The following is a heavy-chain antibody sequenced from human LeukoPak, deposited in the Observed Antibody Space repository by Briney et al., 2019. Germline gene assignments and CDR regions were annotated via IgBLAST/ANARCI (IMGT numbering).Heavy chain of an antibody. CDR3: ARSDISIVRGAMV. CDR1: GCTFTTYG. CDR2: ISGYNGNT. D-gene: IGHD3-10*01. Sequence: ASVKVSCKASGCTFTTYGISWVRQAPGQGLEWMGWISGYNGNTNYAQKFQGRITMTTETSTSTAYMELRSLRSDDTAVYYCARSDISIVRGAMVWGQGTLVIVSS. J-gene: IGHJ4*02. V-gene: IGHV1-18*01.